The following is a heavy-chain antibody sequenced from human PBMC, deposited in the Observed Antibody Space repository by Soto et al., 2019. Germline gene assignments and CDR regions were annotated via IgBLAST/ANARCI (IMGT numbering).Heavy chain of an antibody. CDR3: VKGPGVAATHPPFD. J-gene: IGHJ4*02. Sequence: GGSLRLSCSASGFTFSSYAMHWVRQAPGKGLEYVSAISSNGGSTYYADSVKGRFTISRDNSKNTLYLQMSSLRAEDTAVYYCVKGPGVAATHPPFDWGQGTLGTVSS. CDR1: GFTFSSYA. D-gene: IGHD2-15*01. V-gene: IGHV3-64D*08. CDR2: ISSNGGST.